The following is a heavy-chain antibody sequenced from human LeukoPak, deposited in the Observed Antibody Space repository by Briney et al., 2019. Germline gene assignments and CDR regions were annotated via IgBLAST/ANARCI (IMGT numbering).Heavy chain of an antibody. J-gene: IGHJ4*02. Sequence: SETLSLTXTVSGGSISSYYWSWIRQPAGKGLEWIGRIYTSGSTNYNPSLKSRVTMSVDTSKNQFSLKLSSVTAADTAVYYCARGRYYDILTGYYEGGALDYWGQGTLVTVSS. D-gene: IGHD3-9*01. CDR3: ARGRYYDILTGYYEGGALDY. CDR1: GGSISSYY. CDR2: IYTSGST. V-gene: IGHV4-4*07.